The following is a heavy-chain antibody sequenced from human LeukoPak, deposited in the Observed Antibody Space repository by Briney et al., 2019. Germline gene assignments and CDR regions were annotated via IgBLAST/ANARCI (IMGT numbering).Heavy chain of an antibody. CDR1: GFTFSTYG. J-gene: IGHJ4*02. CDR2: IWYDGSNK. D-gene: IGHD6-19*01. CDR3: ARRPAGVSGWYIGD. Sequence: GRSLRLSCAASGFTFSTYGMHWVRQAPGKGLEWVAVIWYDGSNKFYADSVKGRFTISRDNSKNTLYLQMNSLRAEDTGVYYCARRPAGVSGWYIGDWGQGTLVTVSS. V-gene: IGHV3-33*01.